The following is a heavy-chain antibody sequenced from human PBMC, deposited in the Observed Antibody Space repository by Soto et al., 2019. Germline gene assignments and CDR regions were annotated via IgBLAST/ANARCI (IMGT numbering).Heavy chain of an antibody. CDR2: IIPLFGTL. CDR1: GGTFSSYG. D-gene: IGHD3-9*01. Sequence: QVQLVQSGAEVERPGSAVKVSCKVSGGTFSSYGIIWLRQARGQGLEWMGGIIPLFGTLNYAQKFQGRVTFTADASTTTVYMELSSLRYEDTAVYYCAIAISRPLDWLLKNDVYDVWGQGTMVAVSS. V-gene: IGHV1-69*01. CDR3: AIAISRPLDWLLKNDVYDV. J-gene: IGHJ3*01.